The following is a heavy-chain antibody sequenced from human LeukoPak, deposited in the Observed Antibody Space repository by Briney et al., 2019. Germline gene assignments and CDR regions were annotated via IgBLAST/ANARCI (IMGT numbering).Heavy chain of an antibody. D-gene: IGHD1-26*01. J-gene: IGHJ4*02. Sequence: SETLSLTCAVYGGSFSGYYWSWIRQPPGKGLEWIGEINHSGSTNYNPSLKSRVTISIDTSNNNQFSLRVSSVTAADTAVYYCARGVGKKWEFGGQGTLVTVSS. CDR3: ARGVGKKWEF. CDR2: INHSGST. V-gene: IGHV4-34*01. CDR1: GGSFSGYY.